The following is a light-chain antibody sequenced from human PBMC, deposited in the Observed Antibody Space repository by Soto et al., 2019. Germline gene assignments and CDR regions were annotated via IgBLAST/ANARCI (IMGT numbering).Light chain of an antibody. V-gene: IGKV3-11*01. J-gene: IGKJ5*01. Sequence: EIVLTQSPATLSLSPGERATLSCRASQSVSSNLAWYQQKPGQAPRLLIYHASNRATGIPARFSGSGSGTDFTLTISSLEPEDFAVYYCQQRSNWPITFGQGTRLEIK. CDR2: HAS. CDR3: QQRSNWPIT. CDR1: QSVSSN.